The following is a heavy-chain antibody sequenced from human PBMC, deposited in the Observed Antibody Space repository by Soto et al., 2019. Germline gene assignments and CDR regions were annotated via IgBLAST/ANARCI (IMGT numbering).Heavy chain of an antibody. CDR2: TYYRSKWYS. Sequence: TLSLTCAISGDSVSSTSTAWSWIRQSPSRGLEWLGRTYYRSKWYSDYAVSVKSRITINPDTSKNQFSLQLNSVTPEDTAVYYCARGSYYSGWVWGQGTLVTVSS. V-gene: IGHV6-1*01. J-gene: IGHJ4*02. CDR3: ARGSYYSGWV. CDR1: GDSVSSTSTA. D-gene: IGHD6-19*01.